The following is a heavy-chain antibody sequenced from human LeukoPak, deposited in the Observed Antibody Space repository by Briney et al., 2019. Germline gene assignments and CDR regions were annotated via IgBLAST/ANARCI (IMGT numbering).Heavy chain of an antibody. CDR3: ARADSSGYSYGSDY. D-gene: IGHD5-18*01. J-gene: IGHJ4*02. V-gene: IGHV3-21*01. CDR1: GFTFSSCS. CDR2: ISSSSSYI. Sequence: GGSLRLSCAASGFTFSSCSMNWVRQAPGKGLEWVSSISSSSSYIYYADSVKGRFTISRDNAKDSLYLQMNSLRAEDTAVYYCARADSSGYSYGSDYWGQGALVTVSS.